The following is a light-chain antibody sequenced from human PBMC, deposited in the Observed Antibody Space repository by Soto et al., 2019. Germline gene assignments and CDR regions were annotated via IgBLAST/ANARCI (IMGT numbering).Light chain of an antibody. CDR3: QQYGRSPLLYT. V-gene: IGKV3-20*01. Sequence: EIVLTQSPGTLSLSPGERATLSCRASQSVTSNFLAWYQQKPGQAPRLLIYGASTRAAGVPDRFSGSGSGTDFTLTITRLEPEDLGVYSCQQYGRSPLLYTFGQGTKLGVK. CDR1: QSVTSNF. J-gene: IGKJ2*01. CDR2: GAS.